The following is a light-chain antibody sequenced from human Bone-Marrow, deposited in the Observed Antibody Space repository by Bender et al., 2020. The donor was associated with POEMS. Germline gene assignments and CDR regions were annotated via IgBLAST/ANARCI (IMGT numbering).Light chain of an antibody. CDR3: SSYAGGATL. CDR1: SSDAVDYDF. CDR2: EVT. Sequence: SALTQPASVTGSPGQSITISCTGTSSDAVDYDFVSWYQQHPGKAPKLMIYEVTKRPSGVSNRFSGSKSGNTAALTISGIRAEEGADYYCSSYAGGATLFRGGSQLTVL. J-gene: IGLJ3*02. V-gene: IGLV2-23*02.